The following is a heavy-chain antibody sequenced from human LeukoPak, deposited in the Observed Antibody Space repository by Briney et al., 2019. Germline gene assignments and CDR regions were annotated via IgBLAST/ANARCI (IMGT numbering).Heavy chain of an antibody. D-gene: IGHD1-1*01. CDR1: GYTFTGYY. Sequence: ASVKVSCKASGYTFTGYYMHWVRQAPGQGLEWMGWINHNSGGTNYAQKFQGRVTMTRDTSISTAYMELSRLRSDDTAVYYCAREGRGLDYNHAFDIWGQGTMVTVSS. CDR2: INHNSGGT. CDR3: AREGRGLDYNHAFDI. V-gene: IGHV1-2*02. J-gene: IGHJ3*02.